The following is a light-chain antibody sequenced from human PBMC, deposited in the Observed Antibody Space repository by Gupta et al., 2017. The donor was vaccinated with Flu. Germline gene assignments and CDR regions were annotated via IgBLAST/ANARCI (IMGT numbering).Light chain of an antibody. CDR1: SSDVGGYNY. V-gene: IGLV2-8*01. CDR2: EVS. Sequence: QSALTQPPSASVSPGQSVTISCTVTSSDVGGYNYVSWYQQHPGKAPKLVIYEVSKRPSGVPDRFSGSKSGNTASLTVSGLQAEDEADYYCSSYGGSNNLVFGTGTKVTVV. J-gene: IGLJ1*01. CDR3: SSYGGSNNLV.